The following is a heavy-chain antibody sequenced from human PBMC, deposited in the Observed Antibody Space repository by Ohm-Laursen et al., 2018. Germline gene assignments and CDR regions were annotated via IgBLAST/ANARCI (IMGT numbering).Heavy chain of an antibody. Sequence: SVKVSCNASGFTFTSSAVQWVRQARGQRLEWIGWIVVGSGNTNYAQKFQERVTITRDMSTSTAYMGLSSLRSEDTAVYYCAAAFDFWSGYSLLDYWGQGTLVTVSS. CDR3: AAAFDFWSGYSLLDY. CDR1: GFTFTSSA. J-gene: IGHJ4*02. CDR2: IVVGSGNT. D-gene: IGHD3-3*01. V-gene: IGHV1-58*01.